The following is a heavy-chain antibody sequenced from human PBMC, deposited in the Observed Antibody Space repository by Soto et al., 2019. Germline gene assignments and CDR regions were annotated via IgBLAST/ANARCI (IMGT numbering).Heavy chain of an antibody. V-gene: IGHV1-69*02. CDR1: GSSFISYT. Sequence: SGKVSCKASGSSFISYTISWVRQAPGQGLEWMGRIIPILGIANYAQKFQGRVTITADKSTSTAYMELSSLRSEETAVYYCARLGYCSSTSCYGATESYWGQGTLVTVSS. CDR3: ARLGYCSSTSCYGATESY. J-gene: IGHJ4*02. D-gene: IGHD2-2*01. CDR2: IIPILGIA.